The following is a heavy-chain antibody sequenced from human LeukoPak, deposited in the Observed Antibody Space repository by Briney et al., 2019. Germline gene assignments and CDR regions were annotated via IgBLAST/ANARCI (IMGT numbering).Heavy chain of an antibody. J-gene: IGHJ4*02. V-gene: IGHV3-21*01. Sequence: GGSLRLSCAASGFTFSSYSMNWVRQGPGNGLEWVSAISGSSSHTYYADSVKGRFTISRDNAKNSLYLQMNSLRAEDTAVYYCARDSSSWYGTPYFAYWGQGTLVTVSS. D-gene: IGHD6-13*01. CDR1: GFTFSSYS. CDR3: ARDSSSWYGTPYFAY. CDR2: ISGSSSHT.